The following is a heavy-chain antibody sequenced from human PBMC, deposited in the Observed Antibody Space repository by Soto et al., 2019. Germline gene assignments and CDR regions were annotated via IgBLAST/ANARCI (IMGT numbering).Heavy chain of an antibody. CDR1: GGSISSGGYS. D-gene: IGHD5-18*01. CDR3: AREREYSYGAFDY. J-gene: IGHJ4*02. V-gene: IGHV4-30-2*01. CDR2: IYHSGST. Sequence: SETLSLTCAVSGGSISSGGYSWSWIRQPPGKGLEWIGYIYHSGSTYYNPSLKSRVTISVDRSKNQFSLKLSSVTAADTAVYNWAREREYSYGAFDYWGQETLVTVSS.